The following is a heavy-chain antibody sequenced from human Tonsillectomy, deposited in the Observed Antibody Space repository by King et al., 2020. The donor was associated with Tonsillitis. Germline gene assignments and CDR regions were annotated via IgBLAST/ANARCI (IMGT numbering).Heavy chain of an antibody. CDR2: ISNSGSTI. V-gene: IGHV3-11*01. J-gene: IGHJ6*03. CDR1: GFTFSDYY. CDR3: ARVGLEILLNGDYYYYYYMDV. Sequence: VQLVESGGGLVKPGGSLRLSCAASGFTFSDYYMSWIRQAPGKGLEWVSYISNSGSTIHYTDSVKGRFTISRDYAKNSLYLQMNSLRAEDTAVYYCARVGLEILLNGDYYYYYYMDVWGKGTTVTVSS. D-gene: IGHD1-7*01.